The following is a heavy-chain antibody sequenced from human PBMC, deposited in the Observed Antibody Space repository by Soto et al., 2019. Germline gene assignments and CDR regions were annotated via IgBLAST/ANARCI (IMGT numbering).Heavy chain of an antibody. CDR1: GYTFTNFG. J-gene: IGHJ4*02. D-gene: IGHD1-26*01. CDR3: ARGETPIDY. CDR2: ISAYNGNT. V-gene: IGHV1-18*01. Sequence: ASVKVSCKTSGYTFTNFGLSWVRQAPGQGLEWMGWISAYNGNTNYAQNFQGRVTMTTDTSTSTAYMELRSLRSDDTAVYYCARGETPIDYWGQETLLTFSS.